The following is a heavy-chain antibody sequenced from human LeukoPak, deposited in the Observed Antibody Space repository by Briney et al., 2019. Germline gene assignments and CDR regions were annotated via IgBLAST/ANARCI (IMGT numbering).Heavy chain of an antibody. V-gene: IGHV4-39*01. Sequence: ASETLSLTCTVSGGSISSSSYYWGWIRQPPGKGLEWIGSIYYSGSTYYNPSLKSRVTISVDTSKNQFSLKLSSVTAADTAVYYCATEPRITIFGVRYYFDYWGQGTLVTVSS. CDR2: IYYSGST. CDR1: GGSISSSSYY. CDR3: ATEPRITIFGVRYYFDY. J-gene: IGHJ4*02. D-gene: IGHD3-3*01.